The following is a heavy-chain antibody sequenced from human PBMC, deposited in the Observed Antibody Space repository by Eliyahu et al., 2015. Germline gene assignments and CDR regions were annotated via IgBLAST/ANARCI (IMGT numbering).Heavy chain of an antibody. V-gene: IGHV3-23*01. CDR2: FSGGDGVT. CDR1: GFTXRXYA. CDR3: AKCWSYYDSTNYYPHFDF. Sequence: EVQLLESGGGLVQPGGSLRLTCAASGFTXRXYAXXWVRQRPGKGPEWVSTFSGGDGVTYYAESVKGRFTISRDSPMNTLYLQMNSLRAEDTAVYYCAKCWSYYDSTNYYPHFDFWGQGTLVTVSS. D-gene: IGHD3-22*01. J-gene: IGHJ4*02.